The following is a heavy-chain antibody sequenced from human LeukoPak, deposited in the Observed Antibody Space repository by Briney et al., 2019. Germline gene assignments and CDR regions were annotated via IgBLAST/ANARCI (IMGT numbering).Heavy chain of an antibody. CDR1: GGSISDYF. J-gene: IGHJ2*01. D-gene: IGHD2-2*01. V-gene: IGHV4-4*09. CDR2: IYHSGYT. Sequence: SETLSLTCTVSGGSISDYFWSWIRQSPGKGLEWIGYIYHSGYTNYNPSLDSRVAISVDPSKKHFSLRLSSVTAADTAVYYCARSGAFCSGDICYAVHLDLWGRGTLVTVSS. CDR3: ARSGAFCSGDICYAVHLDL.